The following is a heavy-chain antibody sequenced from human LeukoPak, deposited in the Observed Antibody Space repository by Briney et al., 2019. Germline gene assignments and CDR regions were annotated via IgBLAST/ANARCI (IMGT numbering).Heavy chain of an antibody. CDR3: APLPGGGSLNQH. CDR2: IIPIFGTA. CDR1: GGTFSSYA. Sequence: SVKVSCKASGGTFSSYAISWVRQAPGQGLEWMGGIIPIFGTANYAQKFQGRVTITADESTSTAYMELSSLRSEDTAVYYCAPLPGGGSLNQHWGQGTLVTVSS. V-gene: IGHV1-69*01. J-gene: IGHJ1*01. D-gene: IGHD2-15*01.